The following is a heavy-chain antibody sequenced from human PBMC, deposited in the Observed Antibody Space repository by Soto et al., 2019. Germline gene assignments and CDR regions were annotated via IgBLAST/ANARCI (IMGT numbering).Heavy chain of an antibody. CDR2: IMPVFDIV. V-gene: IGHV1-69*17. Sequence: QVQLVQSETEVKKPGSSVKVSSKASGGTFSSYGITWVRLVPGQGLEWMGGIMPVFDIVNYAQKFQGRVSITADKSTSTAYMELSSLRSEDTAVYYCARYYDILTGYFGSWGQGTLVTVSS. D-gene: IGHD3-9*01. CDR1: GGTFSSYG. CDR3: ARYYDILTGYFGS. J-gene: IGHJ4*02.